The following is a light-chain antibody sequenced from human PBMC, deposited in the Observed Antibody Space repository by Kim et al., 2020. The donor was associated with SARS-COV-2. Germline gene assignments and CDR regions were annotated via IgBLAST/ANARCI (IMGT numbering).Light chain of an antibody. CDR3: QAWDVGHPV. CDR1: KIGSKF. J-gene: IGLJ3*02. Sequence: SYELTQPPSVSVSPGQTARITCGGNKIGSKFVHWCQQKPGQSPVLVIYYYSDRPSGIPERFSGSKSGNTATLTINRVEAGDEADYFCQAWDVGHPVFGGGTQLTVL. V-gene: IGLV3-21*04. CDR2: YYS.